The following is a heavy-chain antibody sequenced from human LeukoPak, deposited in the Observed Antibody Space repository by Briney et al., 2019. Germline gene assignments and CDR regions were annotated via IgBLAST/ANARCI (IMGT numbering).Heavy chain of an antibody. CDR2: IYYSGST. V-gene: IGHV4-59*08. D-gene: IGHD2-2*01. CDR1: GGSISSYY. J-gene: IGHJ6*02. Sequence: SETLSLTCTVSGGSISSYYWSWIRQPPGKGLEWIGYIYYSGSTNYNPSLKSRVTISVDTSKNQLSLKLSSVTAADTAIYYCARAVVRAAMPSYYYGLDVWGQGTTVTVSS. CDR3: ARAVVRAAMPSYYYGLDV.